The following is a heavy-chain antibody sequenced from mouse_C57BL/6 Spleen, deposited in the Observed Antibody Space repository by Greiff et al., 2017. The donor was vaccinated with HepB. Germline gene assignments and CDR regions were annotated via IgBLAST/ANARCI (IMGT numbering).Heavy chain of an antibody. CDR1: GYTFTSYW. D-gene: IGHD2-3*01. CDR3: AREDGYYLGDY. Sequence: QVQLQQPGAELVKPGASVKLSCKASGYTFTSYWMQWVKQRPGQGLEWIGEIDPSDSDTNYNQKFKGKATLTVDTSSSTAYMQLSSLTSEDTAVYYCAREDGYYLGDYWGQGTTLTVSS. V-gene: IGHV1-50*01. J-gene: IGHJ2*01. CDR2: IDPSDSDT.